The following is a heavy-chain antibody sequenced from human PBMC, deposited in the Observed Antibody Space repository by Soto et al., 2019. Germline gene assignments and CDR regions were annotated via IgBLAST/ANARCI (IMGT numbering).Heavy chain of an antibody. V-gene: IGHV1-46*01. CDR1: GYTFTSYY. D-gene: IGHD3-10*01. Sequence: GASVKVSCKASGYTFTSYYMHWVRQAPGQGLEWMGIINPSGGSTSYAQKFQGRVTMTRDTSTSTVYMELSSLRSEDTAVYYCAATLDSTSGSGYYGMDVWGQGTTVTVSS. J-gene: IGHJ6*02. CDR2: INPSGGST. CDR3: AATLDSTSGSGYYGMDV.